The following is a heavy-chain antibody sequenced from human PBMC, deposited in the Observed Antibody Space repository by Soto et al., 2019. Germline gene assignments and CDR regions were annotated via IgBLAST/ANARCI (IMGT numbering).Heavy chain of an antibody. Sequence: EVQLLESGGGLEQPGGSLRLSCIASGLTFRNYPMSWVRQVPGKGLEWVAGISGSGGTTYYADSVKGRFTISRDNSKDTVFLQINSLRVEDTAVYYCVKISHSRPDVVNDVFDIWAKGQWSPSLQ. CDR2: ISGSGGTT. D-gene: IGHD2-15*01. CDR1: GLTFRNYP. J-gene: IGHJ3*02. V-gene: IGHV3-23*01. CDR3: VKISHSRPDVVNDVFDI.